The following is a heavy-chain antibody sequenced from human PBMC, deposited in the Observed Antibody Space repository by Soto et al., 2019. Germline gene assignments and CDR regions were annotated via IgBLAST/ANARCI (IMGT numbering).Heavy chain of an antibody. J-gene: IGHJ4*02. D-gene: IGHD3-16*01. CDR1: GGSTSSDNY. CDR2: IYYSGNT. V-gene: IGHV4-30-4*01. Sequence: PSETLSLTCTVSGGSTSSDNYWSWIRQPPGKGREWIGHIYYSGNTDYNPSLKSRLAISIDTSKNQSSLKLSSVTAADTAVYFCAREGGESSDGLYYFDSWGQGSLVTVSS. CDR3: AREGGESSDGLYYFDS.